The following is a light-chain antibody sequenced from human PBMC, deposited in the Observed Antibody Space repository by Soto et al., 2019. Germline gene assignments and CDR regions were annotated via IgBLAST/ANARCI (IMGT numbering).Light chain of an antibody. CDR2: GAS. Sequence: EIVMNQSPSTLSLSPWERATLSCRASQTVSSNLAWYQQKPGQAPRLLIYGASSRATGIPARFSGSGSGTEFTLTISSLQSEDFAVYYCQQYNNWPPWTFGQGTKV. CDR1: QTVSSN. V-gene: IGKV3-15*01. J-gene: IGKJ1*01. CDR3: QQYNNWPPWT.